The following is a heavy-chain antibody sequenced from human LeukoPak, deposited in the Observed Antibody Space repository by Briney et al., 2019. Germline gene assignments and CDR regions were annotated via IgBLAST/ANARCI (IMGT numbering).Heavy chain of an antibody. CDR1: GYTFTSYA. Sequence: ASVKVSCKASGYTFTSYAMNWVRQAPGQGLEWMGWINTNTGNPTYAQGFTGRFVSSLDTSVSTAYLQISSLKAEDTAVYYCARGSPPEFMVAFPDNFDYWGQGTLVTVSS. CDR2: INTNTGNP. J-gene: IGHJ4*02. V-gene: IGHV7-4-1*02. D-gene: IGHD5-12*01. CDR3: ARGSPPEFMVAFPDNFDY.